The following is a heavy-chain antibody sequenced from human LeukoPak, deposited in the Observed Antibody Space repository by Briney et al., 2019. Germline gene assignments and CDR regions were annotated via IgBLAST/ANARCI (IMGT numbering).Heavy chain of an antibody. CDR3: AKDITAGGDY. J-gene: IGHJ4*02. V-gene: IGHV3-23*01. CDR1: GFTLSSHA. D-gene: IGHD5-18*01. CDR2: ISGSGGCT. Sequence: GGSLRLSRAASGFTLSSHAMSWVRQAPGKGMEWVTAISGSGGCTYYADTVKGRFTISRDNSKNTLYLQMNSLRAEDTAVYYCAKDITAGGDYCGRGTLVTVSA.